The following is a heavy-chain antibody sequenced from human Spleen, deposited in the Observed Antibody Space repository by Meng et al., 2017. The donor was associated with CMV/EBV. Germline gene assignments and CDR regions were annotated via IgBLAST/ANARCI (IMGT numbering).Heavy chain of an antibody. CDR3: VKARGGAYGDY. V-gene: IGHV3-9*01. Sequence: LRLSCAASGFTFDDYAMQWVRQAPGKGLEWVSGISWNSREIDYADSVKGRFTISRDNAKNSLFLQMNSLRAEDTALYYCVKARGGAYGDYWGQGTLVTVSS. CDR2: ISWNSREI. J-gene: IGHJ4*02. CDR1: GFTFDDYA. D-gene: IGHD3-10*01.